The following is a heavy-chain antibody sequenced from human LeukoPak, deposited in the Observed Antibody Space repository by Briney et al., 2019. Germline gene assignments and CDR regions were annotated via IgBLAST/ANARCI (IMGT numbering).Heavy chain of an antibody. D-gene: IGHD6-19*01. CDR1: GGSISSGSYY. J-gene: IGHJ4*02. CDR2: IYYSGNT. Sequence: PSETLSLTCTVSGGSISSGSYYWGWIRQPPGKGLEWIGTIYYSGNTYYNPSLKSRVSISVDTSKNQFSLKLSSVTAADTAVYYCARQAVAGNGFDYWGQGTLVTVSS. V-gene: IGHV4-39*01. CDR3: ARQAVAGNGFDY.